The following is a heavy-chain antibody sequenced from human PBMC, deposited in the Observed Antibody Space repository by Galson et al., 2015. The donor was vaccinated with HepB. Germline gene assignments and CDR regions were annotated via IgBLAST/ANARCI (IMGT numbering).Heavy chain of an antibody. CDR2: ISSSGSTI. Sequence: SLRLSCAASGFTFSDYYMSWIRQAPGKGLEWVSYISSSGSTIYYADSVKGRFTISRDNAKNSLYLQMNSLRAEDTAVHYCSRDSSDSEVVNFDYWGQGTLVTVSS. J-gene: IGHJ4*02. D-gene: IGHD2-21*02. CDR1: GFTFSDYY. V-gene: IGHV3-11*01. CDR3: SRDSSDSEVVNFDY.